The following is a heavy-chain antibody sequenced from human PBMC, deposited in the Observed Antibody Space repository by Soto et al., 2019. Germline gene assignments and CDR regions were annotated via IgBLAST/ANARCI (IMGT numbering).Heavy chain of an antibody. D-gene: IGHD3-9*01. CDR1: GYTFTSYG. CDR2: ISAYNGNT. J-gene: IGHJ4*02. CDR3: ARDHDILTGYSPGDY. V-gene: IGHV1-18*04. Sequence: GASVKVSCKASGYTFTSYGISWVRQAPGQGLEWMGWISAYNGNTNYAQKLRGRVTMTTDTSTSTAYMELRSLRSDDTAVYYCARDHDILTGYSPGDYWGQGTLVTVSS.